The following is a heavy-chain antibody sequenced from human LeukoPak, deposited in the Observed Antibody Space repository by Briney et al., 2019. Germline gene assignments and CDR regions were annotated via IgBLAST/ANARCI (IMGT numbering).Heavy chain of an antibody. Sequence: SETLSLTCTVSGGSISSSSYYRGWSRQPPGKGLEWIGSIYYSGSTYYNPSLKSRVTISVDTSKNQFSLKLSSVTAADTAVYYCASIIAARQWYFDYWRQGTLVTVSS. CDR1: GGSISSSSYY. J-gene: IGHJ4*02. CDR3: ASIIAARQWYFDY. V-gene: IGHV4-39*01. CDR2: IYYSGST. D-gene: IGHD6-6*01.